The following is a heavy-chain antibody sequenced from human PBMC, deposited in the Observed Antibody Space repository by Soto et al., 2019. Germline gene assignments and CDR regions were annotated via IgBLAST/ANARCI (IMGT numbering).Heavy chain of an antibody. V-gene: IGHV1-3*01. CDR1: GYTFTSYT. J-gene: IGHJ4*02. CDR3: ARSLVVVVDATRALGY. CDR2: INAGNGNT. D-gene: IGHD2-15*01. Sequence: QVQLVQSGAEMKKPGASVKVSCKTAGYTFTSYTIHWVRQAPGQRPEWMGWINAGNGNTRSSQKFQDRVTLTRDAPASAASMELRTLRSEDTAVYYCARSLVVVVDATRALGYWGQGTLVTVSS.